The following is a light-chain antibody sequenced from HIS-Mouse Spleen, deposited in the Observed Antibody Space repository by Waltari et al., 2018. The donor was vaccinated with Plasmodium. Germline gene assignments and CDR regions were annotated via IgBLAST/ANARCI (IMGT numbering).Light chain of an antibody. V-gene: IGKV3-11*01. CDR3: QQRSNWPRVLT. CDR1: QSVSSY. J-gene: IGKJ4*01. CDR2: DAS. Sequence: EIVLTQSPATLSLSPGERATLSCRDSQSVSSYLAWYQQKPGQAPRLLIYDASNRATGIPDRFSDRGSGTDFTRTSNSLEPEDFAVYYCQQRSNWPRVLTFGGGTKVEIK.